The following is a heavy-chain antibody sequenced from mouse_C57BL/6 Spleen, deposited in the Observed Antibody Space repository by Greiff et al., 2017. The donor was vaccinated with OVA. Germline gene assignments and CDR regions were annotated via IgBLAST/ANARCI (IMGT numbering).Heavy chain of an antibody. J-gene: IGHJ3*01. D-gene: IGHD1-1*01. CDR2: IFPGSGST. Sequence: QVQLKESGPELVKPGASVKISCKASGYTFPDYYINWVKQRPGQGLEWIGWIFPGSGSTYYNEKFKGKATLTVDKSSSTAYMLLSSLTSEDSAVYFCARSGGSSSWFAYWGQGTLVTVSA. CDR1: GYTFPDYY. V-gene: IGHV1-75*01. CDR3: ARSGGSSSWFAY.